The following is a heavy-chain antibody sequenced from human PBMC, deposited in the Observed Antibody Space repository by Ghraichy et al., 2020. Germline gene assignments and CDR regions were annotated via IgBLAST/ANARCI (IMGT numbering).Heavy chain of an antibody. V-gene: IGHV3-11*06. CDR1: GFTFSDYY. Sequence: GVLRLSCAASGFTFSDYYMSWIRQAPGKGLEWVSYISSSSSYTNYADSVKGRFTISRDNAKNSLYLQMNSLRAEDTAVYYCARDRDDYVWGSYPDYYYGMDVWGQGTTVTVSS. J-gene: IGHJ6*02. CDR2: ISSSSSYT. D-gene: IGHD3-16*02. CDR3: ARDRDDYVWGSYPDYYYGMDV.